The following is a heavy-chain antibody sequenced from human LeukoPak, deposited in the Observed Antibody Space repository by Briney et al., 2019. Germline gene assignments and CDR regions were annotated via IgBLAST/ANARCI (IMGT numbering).Heavy chain of an antibody. CDR1: GFTFSSYA. CDR2: ISGSGGNT. V-gene: IGHV3-23*01. Sequence: PGGSLRLSCSASGFTFSSYAMYWVRQAPGKGLEWVSSISGSGGNTYYADSVKGRFTISRDNSKNTLYLQMNSLGVEDTAVYSCAKDPRGSYNWLDPWGQGTLVTVSS. CDR3: AKDPRGSYNWLDP. D-gene: IGHD3-10*01. J-gene: IGHJ5*02.